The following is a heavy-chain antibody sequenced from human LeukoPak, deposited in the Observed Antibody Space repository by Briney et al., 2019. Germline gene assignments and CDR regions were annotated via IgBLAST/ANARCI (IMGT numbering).Heavy chain of an antibody. V-gene: IGHV4-39*07. J-gene: IGHJ6*03. CDR3: AREDSGSYYNYYYFYMDV. CDR2: IYYSGST. CDR1: GGSISSSSYY. D-gene: IGHD3-10*01. Sequence: SETLSLTCTVSGGSISSSSYYWGWIRQPPGKGLEWIGSIYYSGSTYYNPSLKSRVTLSVDTSKTQFSLRLSSVTAADTAVYYCAREDSGSYYNYYYFYMDVWGKGTTVTISS.